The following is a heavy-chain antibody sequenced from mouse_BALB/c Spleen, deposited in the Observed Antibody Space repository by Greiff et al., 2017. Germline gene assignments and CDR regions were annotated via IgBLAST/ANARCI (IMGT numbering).Heavy chain of an antibody. J-gene: IGHJ3*01. Sequence: QVQLLQSGAELVRPGTSVKISCKASGYTFTNYWLGWVKQRPGQGLEWIGEIDPGGGYTNYNEKFKGKATLTAATSSSTAYMQLSSLTSEDSAVYFCARGLLRLFAYWGQGTLVTVSA. D-gene: IGHD1-2*01. CDR3: ARGLLRLFAY. CDR1: GYTFTNYW. CDR2: IDPGGGYT. V-gene: IGHV1-63*02.